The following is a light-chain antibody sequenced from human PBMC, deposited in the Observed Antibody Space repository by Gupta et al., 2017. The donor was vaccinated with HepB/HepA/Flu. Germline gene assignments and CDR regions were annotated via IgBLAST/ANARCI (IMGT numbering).Light chain of an antibody. CDR2: AAS. CDR3: QQSYSTRIT. CDR1: QSIRSY. J-gene: IGKJ4*01. V-gene: IGKV1-39*01. Sequence: DIQMTQSASSLSASVGDRVTITCRASQSIRSYLNWYQQKPGKAPKLLIYAASSLQSGVPSRFSGSGSETDFTHTINSLQPEDFATYYCQQSYSTRITFGGGTKVEIK.